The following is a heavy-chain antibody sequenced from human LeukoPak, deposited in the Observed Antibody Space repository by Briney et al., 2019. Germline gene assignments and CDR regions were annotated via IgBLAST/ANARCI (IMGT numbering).Heavy chain of an antibody. J-gene: IGHJ4*02. CDR1: GYTFTGYY. Sequence: GASVKVSCKASGYTFTGYYMHWVRQAPGQGLEWMGWINPNSGGTNYAQKFQGRVTMTRDTSISIAYMELSRLRSDDTAVYYCARDQSPVTMVRGVTAIDYWGQGTLVTVSS. D-gene: IGHD3-10*01. CDR2: INPNSGGT. V-gene: IGHV1-2*02. CDR3: ARDQSPVTMVRGVTAIDY.